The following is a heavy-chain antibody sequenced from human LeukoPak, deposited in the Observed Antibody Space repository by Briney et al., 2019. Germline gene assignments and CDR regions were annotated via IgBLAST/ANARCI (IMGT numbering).Heavy chain of an antibody. V-gene: IGHV3-23*01. CDR2: ISGSGGST. CDR1: GFTFSNYG. CDR3: AKDTPPHDYGDY. J-gene: IGHJ4*02. Sequence: GGSLRLSCAASGFTFSNYGMNWVRQAPGKGLEWVSAISGSGGSTYYADSVKGRFTISRDNSKNTLYLQMNSLRAEDTAVYYCAKDTPPHDYGDYWGQGTLVTVSS.